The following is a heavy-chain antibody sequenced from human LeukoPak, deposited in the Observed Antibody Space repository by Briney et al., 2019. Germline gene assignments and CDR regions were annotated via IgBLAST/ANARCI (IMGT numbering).Heavy chain of an antibody. CDR2: IGESGGGT. Sequence: GGSLRLSCAASGLTVRTNSMGWVRQAPGKGLEWVSGIGESGGGTHYADSVKDRFTISRDNSKRTLYLQMNNLRAEDTAVCYCTKKGAQDWYFDLWGRGTLVTVSS. CDR3: TKKGAQDWYFDL. CDR1: GLTVRTNS. V-gene: IGHV3-23*01. D-gene: IGHD3-16*01. J-gene: IGHJ2*01.